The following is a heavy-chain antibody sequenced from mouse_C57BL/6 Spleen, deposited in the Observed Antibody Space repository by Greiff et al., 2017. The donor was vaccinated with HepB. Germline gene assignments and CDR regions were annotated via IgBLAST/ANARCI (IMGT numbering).Heavy chain of an antibody. CDR3: ARDRGYAWFAY. V-gene: IGHV1-53*01. CDR1: GYTFTSYW. Sequence: QVQLQQPGTELVKPGASVKLSCKASGYTFTSYWMHWVKQRPGQGLEWIGNINPSNGGTNYNEKFKGKATLTVYKSSSTAYMQLSSLTSEDSAVYCRARDRGYAWFAYWGQGTLVTVSA. CDR2: INPSNGGT. D-gene: IGHD2-2*01. J-gene: IGHJ3*01.